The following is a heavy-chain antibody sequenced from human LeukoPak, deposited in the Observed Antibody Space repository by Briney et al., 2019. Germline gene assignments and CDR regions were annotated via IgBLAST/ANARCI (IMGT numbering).Heavy chain of an antibody. D-gene: IGHD3-22*01. J-gene: IGHJ4*02. CDR1: GCTFTSYG. CDR2: ISAYNGNT. Sequence: ASVKVSCKASGCTFTSYGTSWVRQAPGQGLEWMGWISAYNGNTNYAQKLQGRVTMTTDTSTSTAYMELRSLRSDDTAVYYCARDLVPYYYDSSGYYYVYWGQGTLVTVSS. V-gene: IGHV1-18*01. CDR3: ARDLVPYYYDSSGYYYVY.